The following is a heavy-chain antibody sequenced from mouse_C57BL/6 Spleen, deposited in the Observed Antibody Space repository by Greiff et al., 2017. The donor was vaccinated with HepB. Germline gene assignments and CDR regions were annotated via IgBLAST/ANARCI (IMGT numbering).Heavy chain of an antibody. CDR1: GFTFSSYA. J-gene: IGHJ3*01. CDR2: ISDGGSYT. D-gene: IGHD3-2*02. V-gene: IGHV5-4*01. Sequence: EVKLVESGGGLVKPGGSLKLSCAASGFTFSSYAMSWVRQTPEKRLEWVATISDGGSYTYYPDNVKGRFTISRDNAKNNLYLQMSHLKSEDTAMYYCARDTAQATSFAYWGQGTLVTVSA. CDR3: ARDTAQATSFAY.